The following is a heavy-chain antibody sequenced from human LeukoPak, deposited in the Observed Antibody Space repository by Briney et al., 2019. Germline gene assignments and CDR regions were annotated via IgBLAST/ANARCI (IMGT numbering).Heavy chain of an antibody. Sequence: PGGSLRLSCAASGFTFSSYSMTWVRQAPGKGLEWASYISSSSSTIYYADSVKGRFTISRDNAKNSLYLQMNSLRAEDTAVYYCAREVSNTAMDYGRGQGTLVTVSS. CDR1: GFTFSSYS. CDR2: ISSSSSTI. D-gene: IGHD5-18*01. J-gene: IGHJ4*02. CDR3: AREVSNTAMDYG. V-gene: IGHV3-48*01.